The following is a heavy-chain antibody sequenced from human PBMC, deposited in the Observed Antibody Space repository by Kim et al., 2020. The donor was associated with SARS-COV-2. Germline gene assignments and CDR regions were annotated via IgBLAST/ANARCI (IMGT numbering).Heavy chain of an antibody. V-gene: IGHV1-18*04. Sequence: ASVKVSCKASGYTFTSYGISWVRQAPGQGLEWMGWISAYNGNTNYAQKLQGRVTMTTDTSTSTAYMELRSLRSDDTAVYYCARDRLGYCSGGSCHAGGYWGQGTLVTVSS. J-gene: IGHJ4*02. CDR2: ISAYNGNT. CDR1: GYTFTSYG. D-gene: IGHD2-15*01. CDR3: ARDRLGYCSGGSCHAGGY.